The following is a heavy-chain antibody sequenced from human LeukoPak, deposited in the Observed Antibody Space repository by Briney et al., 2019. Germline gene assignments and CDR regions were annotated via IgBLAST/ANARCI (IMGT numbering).Heavy chain of an antibody. V-gene: IGHV1-18*01. Sequence: GASVKVSCKASGYTFSTYGISWVRQAPGQGLEMMGWISAYNGDTKYSQRLQGRVTMTTDTATSTVYMELRSLRSDDTAVYYCGRFFGVNNYQYNGVDVWGQGTTVTVSS. CDR2: ISAYNGDT. CDR1: GYTFSTYG. CDR3: GRFFGVNNYQYNGVDV. D-gene: IGHD3-3*01. J-gene: IGHJ6*02.